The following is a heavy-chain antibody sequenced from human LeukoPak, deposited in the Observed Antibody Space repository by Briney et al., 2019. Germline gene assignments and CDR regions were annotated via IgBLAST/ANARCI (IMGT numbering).Heavy chain of an antibody. CDR3: ARPRVAAAGRGWFDP. CDR1: GGSISSSSYY. D-gene: IGHD6-13*01. J-gene: IGHJ5*02. CDR2: IYYSGST. V-gene: IGHV4-39*01. Sequence: SETLSLTCTVSGGSISSSSYYWGWIRQPPGKGLERIGSIYYSGSTYYNPSLKSRVTISVDTSKNQFSLKLSSVTAADTAVYYCARPRVAAAGRGWFDPWGQGTLVTVSS.